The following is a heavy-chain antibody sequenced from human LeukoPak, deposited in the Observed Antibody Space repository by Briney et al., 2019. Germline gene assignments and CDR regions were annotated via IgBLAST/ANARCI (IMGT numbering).Heavy chain of an antibody. CDR1: GYTFTSYD. D-gene: IGHD4-17*01. V-gene: IGHV1-8*01. CDR3: ARALTVTTRGWFDP. J-gene: IGHJ5*02. Sequence: ASAKVSCKASGYTFTSYDINWVRQATGQGLEWMGWMNPNSGNTGYAQKFQGRVTMTRNTSISTAYMELSSLRSEDTAVYYCARALTVTTRGWFDPWGQGTLVTVSS. CDR2: MNPNSGNT.